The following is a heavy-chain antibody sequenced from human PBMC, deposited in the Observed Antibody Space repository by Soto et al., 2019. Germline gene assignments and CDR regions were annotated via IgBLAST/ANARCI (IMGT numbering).Heavy chain of an antibody. CDR3: ARDRNKLWKNDAFDI. V-gene: IGHV4-59*01. Sequence: QVQLQESGPGLVKPSETLSLTCSVSGDSLNSYYWCWIRQSPGKGLEWLGYIYYSGDTKYNPSLQSRISISVDTTENQFSLRLSSVTAADTAVYFCARDRNKLWKNDAFDIWGQGTMVTVSS. CDR1: GDSLNSYY. D-gene: IGHD1-1*01. CDR2: IYYSGDT. J-gene: IGHJ3*02.